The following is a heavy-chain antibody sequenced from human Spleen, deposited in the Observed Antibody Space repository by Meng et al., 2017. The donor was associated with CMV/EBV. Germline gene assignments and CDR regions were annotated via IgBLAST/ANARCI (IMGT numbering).Heavy chain of an antibody. CDR2: VNPSGGIA. V-gene: IGHV1-46*01. CDR1: ACSFTTSA. Sequence: ACSFTTSAILWVRQPPGQGLECMGIVNPSGGIATYAQKFQGRVTMTRDTSTNTVYMELSSLRSEDTAVYYCAGRPLRDYYYYGMDVWGQGTTVTVSS. CDR3: AGRPLRDYYYYGMDV. J-gene: IGHJ6*02.